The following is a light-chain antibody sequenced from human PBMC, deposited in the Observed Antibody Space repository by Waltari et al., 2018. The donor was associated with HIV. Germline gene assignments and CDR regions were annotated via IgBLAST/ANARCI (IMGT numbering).Light chain of an antibody. CDR1: SSDVGGYNY. Sequence: QSALTQPASVSGSPGQSITISCAGTSSDVGGYNYVSWYQQYPGKAPKLMIYEVSNRPSWVSNRFSGSKSGNAASLTISGLQAEDEADYYCSSYTISTTRVFGGGTKLTVL. J-gene: IGLJ3*02. CDR2: EVS. CDR3: SSYTISTTRV. V-gene: IGLV2-14*01.